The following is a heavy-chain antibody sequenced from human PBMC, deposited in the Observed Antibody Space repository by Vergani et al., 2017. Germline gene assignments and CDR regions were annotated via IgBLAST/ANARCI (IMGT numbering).Heavy chain of an antibody. J-gene: IGHJ5*01. CDR2: IKSDGSIT. CDR3: ARARCIETGYMSKWLDS. D-gene: IGHD3-9*01. Sequence: DVHLAESGGGFFQPGGSLRLSCSASGFSFNSYWMHWVRQVPGKGLLWVSRIKSDGSITAYADSVKGRFTISRDNAQNTLYLQMNSLRVEDTGVYYCARARCIETGYMSKWLDSWGQGTLVSV. V-gene: IGHV3-74*03. CDR1: GFSFNSYW.